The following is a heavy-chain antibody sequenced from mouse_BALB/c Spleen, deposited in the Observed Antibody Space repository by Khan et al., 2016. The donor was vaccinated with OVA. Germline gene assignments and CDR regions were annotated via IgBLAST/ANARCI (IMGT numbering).Heavy chain of an antibody. Sequence: QVRLQQSGPGLVQPSQSLSITCTVSGFSLTTYGVHWVRQSPGKGLEWLGVIWSGGSTDYNAAFISRLTISKDSSKSQVFFKMNSLQVNETAIYYCARNYDYDEGLAYWGQGTLVTVSA. CDR2: IWSGGST. J-gene: IGHJ3*01. CDR3: ARNYDYDEGLAY. D-gene: IGHD2-4*01. V-gene: IGHV2-2*02. CDR1: GFSLTTYG.